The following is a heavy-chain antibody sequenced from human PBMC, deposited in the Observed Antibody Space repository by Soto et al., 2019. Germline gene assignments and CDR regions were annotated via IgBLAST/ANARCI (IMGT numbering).Heavy chain of an antibody. CDR2: IDGGKT. V-gene: IGHV3-15*02. D-gene: IGHD1-26*01. Sequence: EVQLVESGGALVEPGGSLRLSCAASGFTFNNARMSWVRQAPGKGRVWVGRIDGGKTDFAAPVEGRFTFSRDDSRNTLFLQMNSLKTEDTGVYYCTSNAAAKVGTLSYWGQGTLVTVSS. J-gene: IGHJ4*02. CDR3: TSNAAAKVGTLSY. CDR1: GFTFNNAR.